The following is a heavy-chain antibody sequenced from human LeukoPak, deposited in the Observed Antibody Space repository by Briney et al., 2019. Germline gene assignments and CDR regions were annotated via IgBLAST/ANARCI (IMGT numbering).Heavy chain of an antibody. V-gene: IGHV4-4*07. D-gene: IGHD1-26*01. CDR1: SGSISSYY. Sequence: PSETLSLTCTVSSGSISSYYWSWIRQPAGKGLEWIGRIYTSGSTNYNPSLKSRVTMSVDTSKNQFSLKLSSVTAADTAVYYCARDAIVGGETSFDYWGQGTLVTVSS. CDR2: IYTSGST. J-gene: IGHJ4*02. CDR3: ARDAIVGGETSFDY.